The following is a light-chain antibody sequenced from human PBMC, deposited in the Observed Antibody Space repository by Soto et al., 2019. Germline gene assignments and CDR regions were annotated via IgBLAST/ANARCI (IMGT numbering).Light chain of an antibody. CDR2: DIS. J-gene: IGLJ1*01. CDR3: SSYTSSSTLYV. CDR1: SSDVGGYSY. Sequence: QSVLTQPASVSGSTRQSITISCTGTSSDVGGYSYVSWYQQHPGKAPKLMIYDISNRPSGVSNRFSGSKSGNTASLTISGLQAEDEADYYCSSYTSSSTLYVFGTGTKVTVL. V-gene: IGLV2-14*01.